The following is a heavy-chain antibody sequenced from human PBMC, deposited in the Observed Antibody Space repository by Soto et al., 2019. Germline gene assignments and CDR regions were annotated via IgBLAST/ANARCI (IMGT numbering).Heavy chain of an antibody. Sequence: QVQLVESGGGVVQPGRSLRLSCAASGFTFSSYGMHWVRQAPGKGLEWVAVIWYDGSNKYYADSVKGRFTISRDNSKNTLYLQMNRLRAEDTAVYYCARETYYYDSSGYYGVGYFDYWGQGTLVTVSS. V-gene: IGHV3-33*01. CDR3: ARETYYYDSSGYYGVGYFDY. D-gene: IGHD3-22*01. J-gene: IGHJ4*02. CDR1: GFTFSSYG. CDR2: IWYDGSNK.